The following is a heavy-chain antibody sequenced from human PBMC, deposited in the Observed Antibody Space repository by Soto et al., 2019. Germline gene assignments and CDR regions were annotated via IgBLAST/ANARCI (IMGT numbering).Heavy chain of an antibody. D-gene: IGHD1-26*01. CDR1: GFTFSSYA. CDR3: AKANLNGKGANDY. V-gene: IGHV3-23*01. J-gene: IGHJ4*02. CDR2: ISDSGTGT. Sequence: EVQLLESGGGLGQPGGSLKLSCAASGFTFSSYAMTWVRQAPGKGLERVSVISDSGTGTYYADSVKGRFTISRDNSKNTLYLQMNSLRADDTAVYYCAKANLNGKGANDYWGQGALVTVSS.